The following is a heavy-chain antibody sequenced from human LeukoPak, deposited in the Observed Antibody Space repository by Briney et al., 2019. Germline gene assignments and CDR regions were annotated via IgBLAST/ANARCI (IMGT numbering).Heavy chain of an antibody. D-gene: IGHD4-17*01. V-gene: IGHV3-11*05. CDR2: ISSSSSYT. CDR3: AREKGDDCGDPSDFDY. CDR1: GFTFSDYY. Sequence: KPGGSLRLSCAASGFTFSDYYVSWIRQAPGKGLAWVSCISSSSSYTNYADSVKGRFTISRDNAKNSLYLQMNSLRAEDTAVYYCAREKGDDCGDPSDFDYWGQGTLVTVSS. J-gene: IGHJ4*02.